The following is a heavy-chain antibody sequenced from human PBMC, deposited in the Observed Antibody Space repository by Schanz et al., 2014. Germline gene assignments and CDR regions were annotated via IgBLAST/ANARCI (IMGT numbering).Heavy chain of an antibody. CDR1: GFTFSSYS. V-gene: IGHV3-74*02. Sequence: EMQLLESGGGLIQPGGSLRLSCAASGFTFSSYSMNWVRQAPGKGLEWVSRIKSDGSSTSYADSVKGRFTISRDNSRSTMYLQMNSLRAEDTAVYHCVSSGSYSSYAFWGQGTLVTVSS. CDR2: IKSDGSST. CDR3: VSSGSYSSYAF. J-gene: IGHJ4*02. D-gene: IGHD3-10*01.